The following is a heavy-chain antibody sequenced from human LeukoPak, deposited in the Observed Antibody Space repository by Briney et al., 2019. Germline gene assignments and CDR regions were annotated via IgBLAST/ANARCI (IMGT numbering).Heavy chain of an antibody. CDR2: IYYSGST. D-gene: IGHD6-19*01. CDR1: GGSISRYY. V-gene: IGHV4-59*01. J-gene: IGHJ6*02. Sequence: SETLSLTCTVSGGSISRYYGSWVRQPPGKGLEWIGYIYYSGSTNYNPSLKSRVTISVDTSKNQFSLKLRSVTAADTAVYYCARDGRRLASAYYYGMDVWGQGTTVTVSS. CDR3: ARDGRRLASAYYYGMDV.